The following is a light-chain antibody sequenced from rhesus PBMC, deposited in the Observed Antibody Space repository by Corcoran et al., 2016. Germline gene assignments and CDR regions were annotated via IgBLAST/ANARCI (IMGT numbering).Light chain of an antibody. CDR3: MQGIQVPLT. J-gene: IGKJ4*01. CDR2: EVS. V-gene: IGKV2S15*01. CDR1: QSLLNSGGRTF. Sequence: EIVMTQTPLSLPVTPGEPASMSCRSSQSLLNSGGRTFWCWYLQKPGQSPQLLIYEVSKRASGFPERVSGRGSGTDFTLKISRVEAEDVGVYYWMQGIQVPLTFGGGTKVEIK.